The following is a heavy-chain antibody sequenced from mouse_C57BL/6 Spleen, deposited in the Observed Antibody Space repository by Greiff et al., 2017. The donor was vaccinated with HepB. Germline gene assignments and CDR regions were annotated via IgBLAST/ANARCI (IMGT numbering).Heavy chain of an antibody. CDR2: IHPNSGST. Sequence: VQLQQPGAELVKPGASVKLSCKASGYTFTSYWMHWVKQRPGQGLEWIGMIHPNSGSTNYNEKFKSKATLTVDKSSSTAYMQLSSLTSEDSAVYYCARTPITTVVDWYFDVWGTGTTVTVSS. V-gene: IGHV1-64*01. CDR3: ARTPITTVVDWYFDV. CDR1: GYTFTSYW. J-gene: IGHJ1*03. D-gene: IGHD1-1*01.